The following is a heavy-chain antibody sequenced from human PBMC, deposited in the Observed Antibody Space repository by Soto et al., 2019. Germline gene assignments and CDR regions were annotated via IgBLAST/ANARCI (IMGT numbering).Heavy chain of an antibody. CDR1: GFTFSSNG. V-gene: IGHV3-48*02. Sequence: EVQLVESGGGLVQPGGSLRLSCAASGFTFSSNGMNWVRQAPGKGLEWISYITSSSGSTMYYADSVKGRFTISRDNAKNSVYLQMNTLRDEDTAVYYCARDVFAGPRYWGQGTLVIVSS. CDR3: ARDVFAGPRY. CDR2: ITSSSGSTM. D-gene: IGHD3-3*01. J-gene: IGHJ4*02.